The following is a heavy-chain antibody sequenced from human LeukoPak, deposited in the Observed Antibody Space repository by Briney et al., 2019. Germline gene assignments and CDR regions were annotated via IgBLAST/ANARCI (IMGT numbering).Heavy chain of an antibody. J-gene: IGHJ4*02. D-gene: IGHD6-13*01. CDR1: GFTFSNYS. V-gene: IGHV3-21*01. Sequence: GGSLRLSCAASGFTFSNYSMNWVRQAPGKGLEWVSSIISSSTYIYYADSVKGRFTISRDNAKNSLYLQMNSLRAEDTAVYYCARDADSSSWLGGFDYWGQGTLVTVSS. CDR2: IISSSTYI. CDR3: ARDADSSSWLGGFDY.